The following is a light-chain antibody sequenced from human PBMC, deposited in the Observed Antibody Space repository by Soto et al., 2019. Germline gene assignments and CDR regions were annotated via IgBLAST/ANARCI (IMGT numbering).Light chain of an antibody. Sequence: QSALTQPPSASGSPGQSVTISCTGTSSDVGGYNYVSWYQHHPGKAPKLMIYEVSKRPSGVPDRFSGSKSGNTASLTVSGLQAADEADYYCSSPAGSKNVVFGGGTKLTVL. J-gene: IGLJ2*01. CDR2: EVS. V-gene: IGLV2-8*01. CDR1: SSDVGGYNY. CDR3: SSPAGSKNVV.